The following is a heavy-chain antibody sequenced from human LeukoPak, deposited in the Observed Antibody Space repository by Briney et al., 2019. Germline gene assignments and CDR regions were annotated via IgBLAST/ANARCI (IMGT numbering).Heavy chain of an antibody. CDR2: ISSSGSTI. D-gene: IGHD2-2*01. CDR3: AKDPLLGYCSSTSCYPDAFDI. V-gene: IGHV3-48*03. CDR1: GFTFSSYE. J-gene: IGHJ3*02. Sequence: GGSLRLSCAASGFTFSSYEMNWARQAPGKGLEWVSYISSSGSTIYYADSVKGRFTISRDNAKNSLYLQMNSLRAEDTAVYYCAKDPLLGYCSSTSCYPDAFDIWGQGTMVTVSS.